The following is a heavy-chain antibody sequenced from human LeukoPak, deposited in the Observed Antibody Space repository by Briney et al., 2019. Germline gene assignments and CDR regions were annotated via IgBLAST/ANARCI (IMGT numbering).Heavy chain of an antibody. CDR1: GFTFSNAW. D-gene: IGHD6-19*01. CDR3: TTGRRGAVFDY. J-gene: IGHJ4*02. V-gene: IGHV3-15*01. CDR2: LKSKTDGGTT. Sequence: GGSLRLSCAASGFTFSNAWMNWVRQAPWKGLEWVGRLKSKTDGGTTEYTAPAKGRFTISRDESKNLLYLQMNSLKTEDTAVYYCTTGRRGAVFDYWGQGTLVTVSS.